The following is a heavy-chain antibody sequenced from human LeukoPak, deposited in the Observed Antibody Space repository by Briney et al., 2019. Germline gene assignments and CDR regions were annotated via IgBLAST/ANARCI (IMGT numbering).Heavy chain of an antibody. CDR2: IYYSGST. CDR1: GGSISSYY. J-gene: IGHJ3*02. D-gene: IGHD6-19*01. Sequence: SETLSLTCTVSGGSISSYYWSWIRQPPGKGLEWIGYIYYSGSTNYNPSLKSRVTISADTSKNQFSLKLSSVTAADTAVYYCAGSIAVAGTLVIDAFDIWGRGTMVTVSS. CDR3: AGSIAVAGTLVIDAFDI. V-gene: IGHV4-59*01.